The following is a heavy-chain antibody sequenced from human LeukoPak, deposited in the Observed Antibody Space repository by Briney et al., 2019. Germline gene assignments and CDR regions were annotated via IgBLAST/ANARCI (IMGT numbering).Heavy chain of an antibody. D-gene: IGHD6-13*01. CDR1: GFTFSSYG. Sequence: GGSLRLSCAASGFTFSSYGMHWVRQAPGKGLEWVAVISYDGSNKYYADSVKGRFTISRDNSKNTLYLQMNSLRAEDTAVYYCARVPSYTSSWYYFDYWGQGTLVTVSS. J-gene: IGHJ4*02. CDR3: ARVPSYTSSWYYFDY. V-gene: IGHV3-30*03. CDR2: ISYDGSNK.